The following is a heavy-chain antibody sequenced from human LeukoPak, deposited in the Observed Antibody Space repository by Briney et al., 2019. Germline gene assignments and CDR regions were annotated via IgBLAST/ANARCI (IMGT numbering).Heavy chain of an antibody. CDR3: ARDRSITAAGLY. CDR1: GFTFDDYA. Sequence: GRSLRLSCAVSGFTFDDYAMHWVRQVPGKGLEWVSSISSSSSYIYYADSVKGRFTISRDNAKNSLYLQMNSLRAEDTAVYYCARDRSITAAGLYWGQGTLVTVSS. J-gene: IGHJ4*02. CDR2: ISSSSSYI. D-gene: IGHD6-13*01. V-gene: IGHV3-21*01.